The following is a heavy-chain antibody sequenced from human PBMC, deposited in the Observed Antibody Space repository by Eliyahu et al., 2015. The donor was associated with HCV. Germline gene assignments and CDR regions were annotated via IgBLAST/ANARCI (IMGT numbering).Heavy chain of an antibody. J-gene: IGHJ4*02. V-gene: IGHV1-2*06. CDR3: ARGSFYSFEY. CDR2: VIPNSGGT. Sequence: QVQLVQSGAEVKKPGASVXVXXKASGYTFTGYXIHWVRQALGHGLEWXGRVIPNSGGTNYAQKFQGRVTMTGDTSISTAYMELTSLRSDDTAVYFCARGSFYSFEYWGQGTQVTVSS. CDR1: GYTFTGYX. D-gene: IGHD3-3*02.